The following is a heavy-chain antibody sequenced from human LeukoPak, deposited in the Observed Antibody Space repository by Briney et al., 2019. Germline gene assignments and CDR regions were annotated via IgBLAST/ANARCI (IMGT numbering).Heavy chain of an antibody. D-gene: IGHD2-2*01. Sequence: GGSLRLSCAASGFTVSSNYMSWVRQAPGKGLEWVSAISGSGGSTYYADSVKGRFTISRDNSKNTLYLQMNSLRAEDTAVYYCAKAGYCSSTSCYYYYYMDVWGKGTTVTVSS. CDR2: ISGSGGST. CDR3: AKAGYCSSTSCYYYYYMDV. CDR1: GFTVSSNY. J-gene: IGHJ6*03. V-gene: IGHV3-23*01.